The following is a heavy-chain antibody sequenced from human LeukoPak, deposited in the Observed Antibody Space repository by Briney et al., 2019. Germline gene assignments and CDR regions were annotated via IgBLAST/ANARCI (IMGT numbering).Heavy chain of an antibody. CDR3: ARGHEDYSSSDAFEI. J-gene: IGHJ3*02. CDR1: GFTFRNYG. Sequence: AGGSLRLSCAASGFTFRNYGMHWVRQAPGKGLEWVAVIWYDGSNNYYADSVKVRFTISRDNSKNTLNLQINTMRAEDTAVYYCARGHEDYSSSDAFEIWGQGTMVTVSS. CDR2: IWYDGSNN. D-gene: IGHD6-6*01. V-gene: IGHV3-33*01.